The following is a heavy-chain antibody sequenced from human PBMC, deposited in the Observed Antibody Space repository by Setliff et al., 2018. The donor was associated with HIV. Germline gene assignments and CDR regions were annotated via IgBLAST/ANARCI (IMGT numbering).Heavy chain of an antibody. CDR2: ISGSGIGS. CDR3: AKDRRYYYGSGSYAAET. D-gene: IGHD3-10*01. V-gene: IGHV3-23*01. J-gene: IGHJ5*02. CDR1: GFTFSRYA. Sequence: GESLTISCAASGFTFSRYAMTWVRQAPGKGLEWVSAISGSGIGSYYPDSVKGRFTISRDNSKNTLFLQMNSLRAEDTAVYYCAKDRRYYYGSGSYAAETWGQGTLVTV.